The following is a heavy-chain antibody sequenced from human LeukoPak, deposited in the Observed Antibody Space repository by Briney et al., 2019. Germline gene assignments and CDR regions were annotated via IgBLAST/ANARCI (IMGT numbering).Heavy chain of an antibody. J-gene: IGHJ5*02. CDR1: GFTFSSYW. V-gene: IGHV3-74*01. Sequence: GGSLRLSCAASGFTFSSYWMHWVRQAPGKGLVWVSRINSDGSSTSYADSVKGRFTISRDNAKNTLYLQMNSLRAEDTAVYYCARVVRIGWFDPWGQGTLATVSS. CDR2: INSDGSST. CDR3: ARVVRIGWFDP. D-gene: IGHD3-10*01.